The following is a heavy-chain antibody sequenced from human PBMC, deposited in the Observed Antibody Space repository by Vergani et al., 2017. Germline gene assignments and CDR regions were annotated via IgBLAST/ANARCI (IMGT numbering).Heavy chain of an antibody. D-gene: IGHD6-13*01. CDR1: GFTFDDYA. CDR3: AKGGGSWYRIDY. J-gene: IGHJ4*02. Sequence: EVQLVESGGGLVQPGRSLRLSCAASGFTFDDYATHWVRQAPGKGLEWVSGISWNSGSIGYADSVKGRFTISRDNAKNSLYLQMNSLRAEDTALYYGAKGGGSWYRIDYWGQGTLVTVSS. V-gene: IGHV3-9*01. CDR2: ISWNSGSI.